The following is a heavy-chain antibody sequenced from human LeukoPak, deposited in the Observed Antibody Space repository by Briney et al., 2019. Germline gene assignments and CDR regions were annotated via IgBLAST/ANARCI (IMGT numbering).Heavy chain of an antibody. V-gene: IGHV4-4*07. CDR3: AREHDYGGRRVAFDI. CDR2: IYTSGST. J-gene: IGHJ3*02. Sequence: PSETLSLTCTVSGGSISSYYWSWIRQPAGKGLEWIGRIYTSGSTNYNPSLKSRVTISVDTSKNQFSLKLSSVTAADTAVYYCAREHDYGGRRVAFDIWGQGTMVTVSS. D-gene: IGHD4-17*01. CDR1: GGSISSYY.